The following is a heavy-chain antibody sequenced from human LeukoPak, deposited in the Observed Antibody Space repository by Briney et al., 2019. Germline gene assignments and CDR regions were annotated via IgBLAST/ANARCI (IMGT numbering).Heavy chain of an antibody. J-gene: IGHJ4*02. CDR2: IIPIFGTA. Sequence: SVKVSCKASGYTFNGHYMHWVRQAPGQGLEWMGGIIPIFGTANYAQKFQGRVTITADKSTSTAYMELSSLRSEDTAVYYCARGVDTAMVPIDYWGQGTLVTVSP. D-gene: IGHD5-18*01. V-gene: IGHV1-69*06. CDR1: GYTFNGHY. CDR3: ARGVDTAMVPIDY.